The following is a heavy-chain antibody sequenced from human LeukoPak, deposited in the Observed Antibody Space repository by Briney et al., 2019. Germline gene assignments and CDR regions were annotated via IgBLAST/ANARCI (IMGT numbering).Heavy chain of an antibody. CDR1: GYTFSKYG. CDR3: ARSRPATGTSRHPFDI. D-gene: IGHD1-1*01. V-gene: IGHV1-18*01. CDR2: INGYNAYT. J-gene: IGHJ3*02. Sequence: GASVKVSCKASGYTFSKYGISWVRQAPGQGLEWMGWINGYNAYTHYAQKLQGRVTMTTDTSTSTAYMELRSLRSDDTAVYYCARSRPATGTSRHPFDIWGQGTVVTVSS.